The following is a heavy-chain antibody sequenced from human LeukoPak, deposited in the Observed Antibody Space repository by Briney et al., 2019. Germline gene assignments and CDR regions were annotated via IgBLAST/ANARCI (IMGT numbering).Heavy chain of an antibody. V-gene: IGHV1-18*01. CDR1: GYTFTSYG. J-gene: IGHJ4*02. CDR2: ISAYNGNT. D-gene: IGHD1-26*01. CDR3: ARDFVSESIVGATTHDFDY. Sequence: GASVKVSCKASGYTFTSYGISWVRQAPGQGLEWMGWISAYNGNTNYAQKLQGRVTMTTDTSTSTAYMELSSLRSDDTAVYYCARDFVSESIVGATTHDFDYWGQGTLVTVSS.